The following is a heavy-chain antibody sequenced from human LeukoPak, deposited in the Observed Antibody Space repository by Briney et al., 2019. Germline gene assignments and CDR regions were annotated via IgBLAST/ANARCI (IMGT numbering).Heavy chain of an antibody. J-gene: IGHJ4*02. V-gene: IGHV3-74*01. Sequence: GGSLRLSCAASGNYWMHWVRQAPGKGLVWVSHINSDGSWTSYADSVKGRFTISKDNAKNTVYLQMNNLRAEDTAVYYCVSFYETYWGRGTLITVSS. CDR2: INSDGSWT. CDR3: VSFYETY. CDR1: GNYW. D-gene: IGHD2-2*01.